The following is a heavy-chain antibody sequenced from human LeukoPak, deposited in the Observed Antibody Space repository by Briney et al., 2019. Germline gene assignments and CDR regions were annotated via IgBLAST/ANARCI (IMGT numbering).Heavy chain of an antibody. CDR2: IYYSGST. CDR3: ASSCCSGGSCYNP. V-gene: IGHV4-59*08. J-gene: IGHJ5*02. CDR1: GGSISSYY. D-gene: IGHD2-15*01. Sequence: PSETLSLTCTVSGGSISSYYWSWIRQPPGKGLEWIGYIYYSGSTNYNPSLKSRVTISVDTSKNQFSLKLSSVTAADTAVYYCASSCCSGGSCYNPWGQGTLVTVSS.